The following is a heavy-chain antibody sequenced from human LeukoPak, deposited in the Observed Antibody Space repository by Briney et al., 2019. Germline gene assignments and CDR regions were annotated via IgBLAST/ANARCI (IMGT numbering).Heavy chain of an antibody. V-gene: IGHV3-30*02. D-gene: IGHD1-26*01. CDR3: AKDLRLGATISGPPDY. CDR2: IRYDGSNK. J-gene: IGHJ4*02. CDR1: GFTFSRYG. Sequence: GGSLRLSCAASGFTFSRYGMHWVRQAPGKGLEWVAFIRYDGSNKYYADSVKGRFTISRDNSKNTLYLQMNSLRAEDTAVYYCAKDLRLGATISGPPDYWGQGTLVTVPS.